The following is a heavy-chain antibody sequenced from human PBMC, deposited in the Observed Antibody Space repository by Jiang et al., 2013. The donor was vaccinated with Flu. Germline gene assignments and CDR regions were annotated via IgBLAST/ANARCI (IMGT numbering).Heavy chain of an antibody. V-gene: IGHV4-31*03. D-gene: IGHD3-10*01. Sequence: GPGLVKPSQTLSLICTVSGASISSGGYYWSWIRQHPGKGLEWIGYIHSSGSTYYSPSLKSRLTISADTSKNQFSLNLSSVTAADTAVYYCARERGSVEAATFGFYFD. CDR1: GASISSGGYY. CDR3: ARERGSVEAATFGFYFD. CDR2: IHSSGST. J-gene: IGHJ4*01.